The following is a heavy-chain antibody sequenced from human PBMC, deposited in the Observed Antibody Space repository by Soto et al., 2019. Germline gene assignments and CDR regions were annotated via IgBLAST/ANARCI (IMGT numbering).Heavy chain of an antibody. CDR1: GGSFSGYY. V-gene: IGHV4-34*01. CDR3: AAPYHDLWSGYPRRNHYYGGDV. J-gene: IGHJ6*02. CDR2: INHSGST. D-gene: IGHD3-3*01. Sequence: PSETLSLTCTVYGGSFSGYYWNWIRQSPGKGLECIGEINHSGSTNYNPSLESRVTISVDTSKNQFSLKLSSVTAPDQAVYSCAAPYHDLWSGYPRRNHYYGGDVWRPATPLTVSS.